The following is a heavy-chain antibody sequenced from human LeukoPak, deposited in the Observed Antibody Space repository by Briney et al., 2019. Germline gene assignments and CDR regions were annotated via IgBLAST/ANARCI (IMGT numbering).Heavy chain of an antibody. CDR1: GGSISSYY. CDR2: IYYSGST. V-gene: IGHV4-59*01. D-gene: IGHD3-22*01. Sequence: SETLSLTCTVSGGSISSYYWSWIRQPPGKGLEWIGYIYYSGSTNYNPSLKSRVTISVDTSKNQFSLKLSSVTAADTAVYYCARDSSGPIDYWGQGTLVTVSS. J-gene: IGHJ4*02. CDR3: ARDSSGPIDY.